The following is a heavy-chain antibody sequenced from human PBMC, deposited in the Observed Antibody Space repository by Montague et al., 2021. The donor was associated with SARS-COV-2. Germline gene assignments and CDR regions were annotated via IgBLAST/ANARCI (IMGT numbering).Heavy chain of an antibody. V-gene: IGHV3-23*03. CDR2: IYSGGSST. J-gene: IGHJ4*02. Sequence: SLRLSCAASGFTFSSYAMSWVRQAPGKGLEWVSVIYSGGSSTYYTDSVKGRFTISRDNSKNTLYLQMNSLRAEDTAVYYCAKPYYYDSSGYSDYWGQGTLLTVSS. CDR3: AKPYYYDSSGYSDY. D-gene: IGHD3-22*01. CDR1: GFTFSSYA.